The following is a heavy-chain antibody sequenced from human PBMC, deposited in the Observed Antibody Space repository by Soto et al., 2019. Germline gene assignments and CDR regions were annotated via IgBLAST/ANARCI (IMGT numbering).Heavy chain of an antibody. J-gene: IGHJ5*01. V-gene: IGHV3-21*01. CDR1: GFTFSSYS. CDR3: ARDVFLMLSYLRSWIVS. CDR2: ISSSSSYI. Sequence: PGGSLRLSCAASGFTFSSYSMNWVRQAPGKGLEWVSSISSSSSYIYYADSVKGRFTISRDNAKNSLYLQMNSLRAEDTAVYYCARDVFLMLSYLRSWIVSWGQGTLVTVS. D-gene: IGHD3-3*01.